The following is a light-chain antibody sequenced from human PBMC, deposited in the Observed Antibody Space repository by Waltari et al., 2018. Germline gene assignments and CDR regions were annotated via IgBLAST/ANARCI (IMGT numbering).Light chain of an antibody. CDR1: QDIRNH. CDR2: DAS. J-gene: IGKJ2*02. Sequence: DIQMTQSPPSLSASVGDRVTITCQASQDIRNHLNWYQQKLGKAPKLLIYDASNLETGVPSRFSGSGSGTDFTFTISSLQPEDIATYYCQQYDNLPRTFGQGTKLEIK. V-gene: IGKV1-33*01. CDR3: QQYDNLPRT.